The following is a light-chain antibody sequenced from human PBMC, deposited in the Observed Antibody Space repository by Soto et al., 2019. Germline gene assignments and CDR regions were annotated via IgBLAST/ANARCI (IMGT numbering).Light chain of an antibody. V-gene: IGLV1-40*01. CDR3: HSYDRTLSGAV. Sequence: QSVLTQPPSVSGAPGQRVTISCSGGRSNIGAGYDVHWYQQLPQTAPKLLIYGNNLRPSWVPDRFSGTKSGNSASLAITGLQSEDEAEYYCHSYDRTLSGAVFGGGTKLTVL. J-gene: IGLJ3*02. CDR2: GNN. CDR1: RSNIGAGYD.